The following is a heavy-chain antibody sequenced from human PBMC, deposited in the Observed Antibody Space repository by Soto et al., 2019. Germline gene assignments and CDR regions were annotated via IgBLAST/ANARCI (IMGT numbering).Heavy chain of an antibody. CDR3: VRDQLFYYDISGRPVNGFDL. Sequence: GASVKVSCKAAGYTFIRYGIAWVRQAPGQGLEWMGWISPYNDYTVYAQKFQGRVSMTADTSTRTVYMNLRGLKSDDTAVYYCVRDQLFYYDISGRPVNGFDLWGQGTMVTVSS. D-gene: IGHD3-22*01. CDR1: GYTFIRYG. V-gene: IGHV1-18*01. J-gene: IGHJ3*01. CDR2: ISPYNDYT.